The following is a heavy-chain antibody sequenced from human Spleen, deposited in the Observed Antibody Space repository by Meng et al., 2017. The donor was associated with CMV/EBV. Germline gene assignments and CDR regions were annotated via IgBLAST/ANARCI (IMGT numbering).Heavy chain of an antibody. Sequence: SETLSLTCTVSGGSVSSGSYFWNWIRQPPGKGLEWIGYIYYSGSTKYNPSLKSRVTISVDTSKNQFSLKLSSVTAADTAVYYCARESRTGSGSYSAYYYYYGMDVWGQGTTVTVSS. CDR3: ARESRTGSGSYSAYYYYYGMDV. D-gene: IGHD1-26*01. CDR2: IYYSGST. CDR1: GGSVSSGSYF. J-gene: IGHJ6*02. V-gene: IGHV4-61*01.